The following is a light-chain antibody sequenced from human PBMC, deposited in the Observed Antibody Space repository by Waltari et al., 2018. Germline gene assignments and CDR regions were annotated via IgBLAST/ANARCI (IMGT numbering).Light chain of an antibody. CDR1: SSNIGGNI. CDR3: VAWDDTLSGMV. J-gene: IGLJ3*02. CDR2: SNG. Sequence: QSVLTQPPSASGTPGQRVTISCSGSSSNIGGNIVNWYRQVPGTAPKLLIHSNGPRPSGVPDRFSCSKSGTSASLAISGLQSEDEADYYCVAWDDTLSGMVFGGGTKLTVL. V-gene: IGLV1-44*01.